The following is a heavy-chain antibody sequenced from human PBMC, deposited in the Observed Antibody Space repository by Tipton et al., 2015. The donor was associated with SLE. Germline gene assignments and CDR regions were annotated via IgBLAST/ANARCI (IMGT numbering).Heavy chain of an antibody. V-gene: IGHV3-7*01. D-gene: IGHD2-2*01. CDR1: GFTFSSYA. Sequence: SLRLSCAASGFTFSSYAMSWVRQAPGKGLEWVANIKQDGSEQYYVDSVKGRFTISRDNAKNSLFLQMNSLRAEDTAMYYCARDSRDCSSTSCSWGWFDPWGQGTLVTVSS. J-gene: IGHJ5*02. CDR3: ARDSRDCSSTSCSWGWFDP. CDR2: IKQDGSEQ.